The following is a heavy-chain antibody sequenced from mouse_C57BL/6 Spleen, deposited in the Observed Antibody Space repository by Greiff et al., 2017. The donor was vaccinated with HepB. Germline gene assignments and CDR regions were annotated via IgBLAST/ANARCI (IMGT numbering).Heavy chain of an antibody. CDR2: ISNGGGST. V-gene: IGHV5-12*01. Sequence: EVQLMESGGGLVQPGGSLKLSCAASGFTFSDYYMYWVRQTPEKRLEWVAYISNGGGSTYYPDTVKGRFTISRDNAKNTLYLQMSRLKSEDTAMYYCARQFYYYGTYYYAMDYWGQGTSVTVSS. CDR1: GFTFSDYY. D-gene: IGHD1-1*01. CDR3: ARQFYYYGTYYYAMDY. J-gene: IGHJ4*01.